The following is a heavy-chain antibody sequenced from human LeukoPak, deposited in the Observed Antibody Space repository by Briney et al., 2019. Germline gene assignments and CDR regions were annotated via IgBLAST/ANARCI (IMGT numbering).Heavy chain of an antibody. Sequence: GASLKISFKGSGYRFTSYWIGWVRPMPGKGLEWMGIIYPGDSDTRYSPSFQGQVTISADKSISTAYLQWTSLKASDTAIYYCVRHDGETTYDHWGQGTLVNVSS. D-gene: IGHD1-14*01. J-gene: IGHJ4*02. CDR2: IYPGDSDT. CDR1: GYRFTSYW. CDR3: VRHDGETTYDH. V-gene: IGHV5-51*01.